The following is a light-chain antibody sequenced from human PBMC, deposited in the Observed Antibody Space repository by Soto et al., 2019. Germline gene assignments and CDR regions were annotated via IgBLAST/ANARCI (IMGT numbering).Light chain of an antibody. J-gene: IGKJ2*01. CDR3: MHHTRGPET. CDR2: NVS. CDR1: QSLVYSDGGTY. V-gene: IGKV2-30*01. Sequence: DVVVTQSPLSLPVTLGQPASISCRSSQSLVYSDGGTYLSWFQQRPGQSPRRLIYNVSVRDSGVRDRFRGSGSCTDFTLNISRVEDNDVGIYYFMHHTRGPETFGQRTKLDIK.